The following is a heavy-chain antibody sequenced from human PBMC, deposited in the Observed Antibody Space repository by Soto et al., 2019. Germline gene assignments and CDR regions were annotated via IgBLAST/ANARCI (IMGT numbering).Heavy chain of an antibody. CDR3: ARSSRVAARPSYFQH. V-gene: IGHV4-31*03. CDR2: IYYSGST. D-gene: IGHD6-6*01. J-gene: IGHJ1*01. Sequence: SETLSLTCTVSGGSISSGGYYWSWIRQHPGKGLEWIGYIYYSGSTYYNPSLKSRVTISVDTSKNQFSLKLSSVTAADTAVYYCARSSRVAARPSYFQHWGQGTLVTV. CDR1: GGSISSGGYY.